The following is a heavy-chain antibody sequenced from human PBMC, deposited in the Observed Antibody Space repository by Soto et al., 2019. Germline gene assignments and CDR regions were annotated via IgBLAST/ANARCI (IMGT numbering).Heavy chain of an antibody. V-gene: IGHV1-18*01. J-gene: IGHJ6*02. Sequence: ASVKVSSLSSSYTFTIYPISWSQKARGQFVVWMGWTGTANGNTDYVQNFQGRVPMTTETPTSTAYMELRSLRSDDTAVYYCARVRAELGYCSGGSCLPYYYGMDVWGQGTTVTVSS. CDR1: SYTFTIYP. CDR3: ARVRAELGYCSGGSCLPYYYGMDV. CDR2: TGTANGNT. D-gene: IGHD2-15*01.